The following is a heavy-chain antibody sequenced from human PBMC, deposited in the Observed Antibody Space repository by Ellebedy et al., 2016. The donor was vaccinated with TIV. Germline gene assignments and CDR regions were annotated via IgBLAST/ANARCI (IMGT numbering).Heavy chain of an antibody. D-gene: IGHD4-17*01. J-gene: IGHJ4*02. V-gene: IGHV3-33*01. CDR1: GFTFSSYG. CDR3: ASRPNGDYHFLDY. Sequence: PGGSLRLSCAASGFTFSSYGMHRVRQAPGKGLEWVAVIWYDGSNKYYADSVKGRFTISRDNSKNTLYLQMNSLRAEDTAVYYCASRPNGDYHFLDYWGQGTLVTVSS. CDR2: IWYDGSNK.